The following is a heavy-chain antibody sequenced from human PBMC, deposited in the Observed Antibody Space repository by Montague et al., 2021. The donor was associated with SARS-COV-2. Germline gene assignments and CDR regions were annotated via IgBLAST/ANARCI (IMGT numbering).Heavy chain of an antibody. CDR3: ARTSRGSRYFYGVDV. D-gene: IGHD3-10*01. Sequence: TLSLTCTVSGDSISDYYWSWIRQPPGMGLERIGYIFRSGATNYNPPLKSRVIISLDTSKSQFSLRLSSVTAADTAIYYCARTSRGSRYFYGVDVWGQGTTVTVAS. V-gene: IGHV4-59*01. J-gene: IGHJ6*02. CDR1: GDSISDYY. CDR2: IFRSGAT.